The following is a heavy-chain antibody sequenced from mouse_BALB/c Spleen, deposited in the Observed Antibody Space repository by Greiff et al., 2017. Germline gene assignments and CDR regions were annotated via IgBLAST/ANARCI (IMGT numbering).Heavy chain of an antibody. J-gene: IGHJ4*01. CDR2: IWAGGST. V-gene: IGHV2-9*02. CDR1: GFSLTSYG. D-gene: IGHD1-1*01. Sequence: QVQLKESGPGLVAPSQSLSITCTVSGFSLTSYGVHWVRQPPGKGLEWLGVIWAGGSTNYNSALMSRLSISKDNSKSQVFLKMNSLQTDDTAMYYCARSTVVDAMDYWGQGTSVTVSS. CDR3: ARSTVVDAMDY.